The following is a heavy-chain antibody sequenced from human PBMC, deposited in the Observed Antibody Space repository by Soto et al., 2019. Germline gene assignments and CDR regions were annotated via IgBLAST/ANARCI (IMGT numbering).Heavy chain of an antibody. D-gene: IGHD2-8*01. J-gene: IGHJ6*02. Sequence: ASVKVSCKASGYTFTSYGISWVRQAPGQGLEWMGWISAYNGNTNYAQKLQGRVTMTTDTSTSTAYMELRSLRSDDTAVYYCARVEAHCTNGVCFSRGVYHYPYGMDGRGPGPTVTLSS. CDR3: ARVEAHCTNGVCFSRGVYHYPYGMDG. CDR2: ISAYNGNT. CDR1: GYTFTSYG. V-gene: IGHV1-18*01.